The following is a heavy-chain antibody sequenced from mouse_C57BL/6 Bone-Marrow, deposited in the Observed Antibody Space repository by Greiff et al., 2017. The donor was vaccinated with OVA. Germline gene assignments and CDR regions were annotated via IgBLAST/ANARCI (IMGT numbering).Heavy chain of an antibody. CDR2: IDPEDGET. D-gene: IGHD2-5*01. J-gene: IGHJ1*03. CDR1: GFNIKDYY. CDR3: ARYSNYIHWYFDV. Sequence: EVHLVESGAELVKPGASVKLSCTASGFNIKDYYMHWVKQRTEQGLEWIGRIDPEDGETKYAPKFQGKATITADASSNTAYLQLSSLTSEDTAVYYCARYSNYIHWYFDVWGTGTTVTVSA. V-gene: IGHV14-2*01.